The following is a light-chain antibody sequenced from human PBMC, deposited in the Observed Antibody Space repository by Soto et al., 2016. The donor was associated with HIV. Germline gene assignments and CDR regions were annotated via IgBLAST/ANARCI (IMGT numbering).Light chain of an antibody. CDR3: LQDYTYPYT. CDR1: QSITTY. V-gene: IGKV1-39*01. CDR2: SAS. Sequence: DIQMTQSPSSLSASLRDTVTITCRASQSITTYLNWYQQKPGKAPNLLIYSASSLQSGVSSRFSGSGSGTDFTLTISSLQPEDSASYFCLQDYTYPYTFGQGTKLEIK. J-gene: IGKJ2*01.